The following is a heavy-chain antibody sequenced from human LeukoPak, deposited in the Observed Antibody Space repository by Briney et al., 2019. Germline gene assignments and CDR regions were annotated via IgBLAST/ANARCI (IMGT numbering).Heavy chain of an antibody. D-gene: IGHD6-6*01. J-gene: IGHJ5*02. CDR1: GLTFSSYS. CDR2: ISSSSSYI. CDR3: ARDSKRYSSSSDQ. Sequence: KPGGSLRLSCAASGLTFSSYSMNWVRQAPGKGLEWVSSISSSSSYIYYADSVKGRFTISRDNAKNSLYLQMNSLRAEDTAVYYCARDSKRYSSSSDQWGQGTLVTVSS. V-gene: IGHV3-21*01.